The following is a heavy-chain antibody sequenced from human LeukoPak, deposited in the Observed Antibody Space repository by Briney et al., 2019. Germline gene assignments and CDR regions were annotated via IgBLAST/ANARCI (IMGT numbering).Heavy chain of an antibody. CDR3: AREGDGYIRGYDY. D-gene: IGHD5-24*01. CDR2: IIPIFGTA. V-gene: IGHV1-69*06. Sequence: SVKVSCKASGGTFSSYAISWVRQAPGQGLECMGGIIPIFGTANYAQKFQGRVTITADKSTSTAYMELSSLRSEDTAVYYCAREGDGYIRGYDYWGQGTLVTVSS. CDR1: GGTFSSYA. J-gene: IGHJ4*02.